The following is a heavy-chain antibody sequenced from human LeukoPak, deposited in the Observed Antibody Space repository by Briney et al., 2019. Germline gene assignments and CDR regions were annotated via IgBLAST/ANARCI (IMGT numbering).Heavy chain of an antibody. CDR3: AKKGQWLDIYYFDY. J-gene: IGHJ4*02. V-gene: IGHV3-23*01. D-gene: IGHD6-19*01. CDR1: GFTFSSYA. Sequence: GGSLRLSCAASGFTFSSYAMSWVRQAPGKRLEWVSAISGSGGSTYYADSVKGRFTISRDNSKNTLYLQMNSLRAEDTAVYYCAKKGQWLDIYYFDYWGQGTLVTVSS. CDR2: ISGSGGST.